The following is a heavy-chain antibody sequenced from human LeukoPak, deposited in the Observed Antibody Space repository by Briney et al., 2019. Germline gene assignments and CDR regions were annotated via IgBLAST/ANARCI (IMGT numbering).Heavy chain of an antibody. V-gene: IGHV2-5*01. CDR2: IYWNDDK. CDR3: AHRRTGAVAGTGVSFDY. D-gene: IGHD6-19*01. CDR1: GFSLKTGGVG. Sequence: SGPTLVKPTQTLTLTCTFSGFSLKTGGVGVAWIHQPPGKALEWLALIYWNDDKRYSPPLKTRLTIAKDTSKNQVVLTMTNMDPVDTATYYCAHRRTGAVAGTGVSFDYWGQGTLVTVSS. J-gene: IGHJ4*02.